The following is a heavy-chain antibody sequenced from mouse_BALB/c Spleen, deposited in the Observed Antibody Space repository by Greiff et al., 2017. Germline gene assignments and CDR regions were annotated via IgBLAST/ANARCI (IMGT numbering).Heavy chain of an antibody. CDR3: ARPLDSSGPACFAY. V-gene: IGHV5-6-3*01. CDR1: GFTFSSYG. D-gene: IGHD3-2*01. J-gene: IGHJ3*01. CDR2: INSNGGST. Sequence: EVQLVESGGGLVQPGGSLKLSCAASGFTFSSYGMSWVRQTPDKRLELVATINSNGGSTYYPDSVKGRFTISRDNAKNTLYLQMSSLKSEDTAMYYCARPLDSSGPACFAYWGQGTLVTVSA.